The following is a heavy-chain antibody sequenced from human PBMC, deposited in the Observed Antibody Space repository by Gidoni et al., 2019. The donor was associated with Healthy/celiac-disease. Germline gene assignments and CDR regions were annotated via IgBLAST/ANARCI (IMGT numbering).Heavy chain of an antibody. Sequence: QVQLVQSGAEVKKPGASVKVSCKAPGYTFTSYYMPWVRQAPGQGREWMGIINPSGGSTSYAQKFQGRVTMTRDTYTSTVYMELSSLRSEDTAVYYCAREGCSGGSCYSLAYYYYGMDVWGQGTTVTVSS. V-gene: IGHV1-46*01. D-gene: IGHD2-15*01. CDR1: GYTFTSYY. CDR3: AREGCSGGSCYSLAYYYYGMDV. J-gene: IGHJ6*02. CDR2: INPSGGST.